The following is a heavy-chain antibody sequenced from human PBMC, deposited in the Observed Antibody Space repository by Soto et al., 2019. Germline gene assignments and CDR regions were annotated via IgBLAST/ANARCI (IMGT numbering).Heavy chain of an antibody. CDR3: AKVPTTSGVPYYYYGMDV. Sequence: GGSLRLSCAASGFTFSSYAMSWGRQAPGKGLEWVSAISGSGGSTYYADSVKGRFTISRDNSKNTLYLQMNSLRAEDTAVYYCAKVPTTSGVPYYYYGMDVWGQGTTVTVSS. J-gene: IGHJ6*02. D-gene: IGHD1-7*01. CDR1: GFTFSSYA. V-gene: IGHV3-23*01. CDR2: ISGSGGST.